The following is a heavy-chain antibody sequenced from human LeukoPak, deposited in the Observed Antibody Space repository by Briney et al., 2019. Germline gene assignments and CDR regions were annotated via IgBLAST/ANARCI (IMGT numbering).Heavy chain of an antibody. J-gene: IGHJ4*02. CDR3: ARLLHDATWRFNY. V-gene: IGHV4-38-2*02. D-gene: IGHD4/OR15-4a*01. CDR1: GYSISSGDY. Sequence: PSETLSLTCTVSGYSISSGDYWGWIRQPPGKGLEWIGSIYYTGTTYYIPSLKSRVAISVDTSKNQFSLKLTSVTTADTAVYYCARLLHDATWRFNYWGQGTLVTVSS. CDR2: IYYTGTT.